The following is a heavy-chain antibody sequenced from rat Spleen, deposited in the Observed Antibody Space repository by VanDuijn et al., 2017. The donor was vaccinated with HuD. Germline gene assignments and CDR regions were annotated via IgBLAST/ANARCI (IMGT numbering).Heavy chain of an antibody. CDR2: ISYEGSST. CDR3: ARAYYSFAY. D-gene: IGHD1-6*01. V-gene: IGHV5-22*01. J-gene: IGHJ3*01. Sequence: EVQLMESGGGLVQPGRSMKLSCAASGFTFSDYYMAWVRQAPKKGLAWVASISYEGSSTYYGDSVKGRFTISSDNAKSTLYLQMNSLRSEDTATYYCARAYYSFAYWGQGTLVTVSS. CDR1: GFTFSDYY.